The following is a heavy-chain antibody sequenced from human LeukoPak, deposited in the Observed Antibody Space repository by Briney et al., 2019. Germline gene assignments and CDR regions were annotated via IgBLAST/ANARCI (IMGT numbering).Heavy chain of an antibody. V-gene: IGHV1-2*02. CDR3: ARASGWYDYGMDV. Sequence: ASVKVSCKASGYTFTGYYMHWVRQAPGQGLEWMGWINPNSGVTYYEQNFQGRVTMTRDTSISTAYMELSRLTSDDTAVFYCARASGWYDYGMDVWGQGTTVTVSS. CDR1: GYTFTGYY. D-gene: IGHD6-19*01. CDR2: INPNSGVT. J-gene: IGHJ6*02.